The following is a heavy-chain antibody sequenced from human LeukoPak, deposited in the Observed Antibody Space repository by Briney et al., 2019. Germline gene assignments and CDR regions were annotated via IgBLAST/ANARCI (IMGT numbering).Heavy chain of an antibody. D-gene: IGHD1-26*01. CDR1: GLNFRSFI. J-gene: IGHJ4*02. V-gene: IGHV3-21*01. CDR2: IIGSSNYR. CDR3: AKVPPYRVGATTFDY. Sequence: GGSLRLSCAASGLNFRSFIMNWVRQAPGRGLEWVSSIIGSSNYRYYSVSVMGRFTISRDNSKNTLSLQLSSLRAGYTAVNYCAKVPPYRVGATTFDYWGQGTLVTVSS.